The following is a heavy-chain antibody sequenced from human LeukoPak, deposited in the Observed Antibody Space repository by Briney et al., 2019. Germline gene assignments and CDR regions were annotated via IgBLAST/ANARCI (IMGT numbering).Heavy chain of an antibody. CDR1: GYSFTSYW. CDR3: ARPTGYNGNSFDY. Sequence: GESLKIPCKGSGYSFTSYWIGWVRQMPGKGLEWMGIIYPGDSDTTYSPSFQGQVTISADKSISTAYLQWSSLKASDTAMYYCARPTGYNGNSFDYWGQGTLVTVSS. J-gene: IGHJ4*02. V-gene: IGHV5-51*01. D-gene: IGHD5-24*01. CDR2: IYPGDSDT.